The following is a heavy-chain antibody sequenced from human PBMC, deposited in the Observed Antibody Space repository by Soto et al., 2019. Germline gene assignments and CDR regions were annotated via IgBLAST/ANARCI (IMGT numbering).Heavy chain of an antibody. CDR2: IYYSGST. D-gene: IGHD6-19*01. CDR3: ARRDKVIAVAVDY. Sequence: SETLSLTCTVSGGSISSSSYYWGWIRQPPGKGLEWIGSIYYSGSTYYNPSLKSRVTISVDTSKNQFSLKLSSVTAADTAVYYCARRDKVIAVAVDYWGQGTLVTVSS. J-gene: IGHJ4*02. CDR1: GGSISSSSYY. V-gene: IGHV4-39*01.